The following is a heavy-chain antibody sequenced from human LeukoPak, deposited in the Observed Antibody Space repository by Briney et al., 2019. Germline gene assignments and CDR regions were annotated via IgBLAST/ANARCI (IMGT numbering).Heavy chain of an antibody. V-gene: IGHV4-59*08. CDR1: GGSISSYY. D-gene: IGHD2-2*01. CDR2: IYYSGST. Sequence: KTSETLSLTCTVSGGSISSYYWSWIRQPPGKGLEWIGYIYYSGSTNYNPSLKSRVTISVDTSKNQFSLKLSSVTAADTAVYYCARYQGSAVDYWGQGTLVTVSS. CDR3: ARYQGSAVDY. J-gene: IGHJ4*02.